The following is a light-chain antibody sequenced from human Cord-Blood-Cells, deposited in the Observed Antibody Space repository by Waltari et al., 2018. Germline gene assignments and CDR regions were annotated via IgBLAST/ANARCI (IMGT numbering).Light chain of an antibody. CDR1: QSVSSN. CDR2: GAS. V-gene: IGKV3-15*01. CDR3: QQYNNWPWT. Sequence: EIVMTQSPATLSVSPGERATLSCRASQSVSSNLAWYQQKPGQAPRLLIYGASTRDTGITARFSGSGSGTEFTLTISSLQSEDFVVYYCQQYNNWPWTFGQGTKVEIK. J-gene: IGKJ1*01.